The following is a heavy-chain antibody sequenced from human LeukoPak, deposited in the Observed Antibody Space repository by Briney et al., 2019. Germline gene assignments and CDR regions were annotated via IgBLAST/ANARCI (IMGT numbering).Heavy chain of an antibody. D-gene: IGHD4-11*01. J-gene: IGHJ4*02. CDR1: GYSISSGYY. CDR2: INHSGST. CDR3: ARGDSNFPFDY. V-gene: IGHV4-38-2*01. Sequence: SETLSLTCAVSGYSISSGYYWGWIRQPPGKGLEWIGQINHSGSTNYNPSLKSRVTISVDTSKNQLSLKLNSVTAADTAVYYCARGDSNFPFDYWGQGTLVTVSS.